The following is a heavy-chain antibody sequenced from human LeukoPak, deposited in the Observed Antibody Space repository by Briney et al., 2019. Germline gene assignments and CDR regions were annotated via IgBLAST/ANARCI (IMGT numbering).Heavy chain of an antibody. Sequence: ASVKVSCKASGYTFTGYYMHWVRQAPGQGLEWMGWINPNSGGTNYAQKFQGRVTMTRDTSISTAYMELSSLRSEDTAVYYCATSIVGATGGLDAFDIWGQGTMVTVSS. V-gene: IGHV1-2*02. CDR2: INPNSGGT. D-gene: IGHD1-26*01. J-gene: IGHJ3*02. CDR1: GYTFTGYY. CDR3: ATSIVGATGGLDAFDI.